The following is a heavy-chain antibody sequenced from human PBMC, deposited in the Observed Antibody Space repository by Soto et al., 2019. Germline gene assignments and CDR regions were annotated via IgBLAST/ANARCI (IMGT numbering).Heavy chain of an antibody. Sequence: GESLKISCKGSGYSFTSYWISWVRQMPGKGLEWMGRIDPSDSYTNYSPPFQGHVTISADKSISTAYLQWSSLKASDTAMYYCARQVAEAAAEAFDIWGQGTMVTVSS. CDR3: ARQVAEAAAEAFDI. J-gene: IGHJ3*02. D-gene: IGHD6-13*01. CDR1: GYSFTSYW. V-gene: IGHV5-10-1*01. CDR2: IDPSDSYT.